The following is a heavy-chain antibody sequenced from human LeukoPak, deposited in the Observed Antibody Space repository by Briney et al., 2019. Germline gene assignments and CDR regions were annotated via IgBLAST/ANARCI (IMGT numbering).Heavy chain of an antibody. Sequence: PSETLSLTCTVSGGSISNYYWNWIRQPPGKGLEWIGYIYYSGTTNYNPSLKSRVSMSVDTSKNQFSLKLSSVTAADTAVYYCARSRPPTTVVTPWDYWGQGTLVTVSS. CDR1: GGSISNYY. CDR2: IYYSGTT. D-gene: IGHD4-23*01. J-gene: IGHJ4*02. V-gene: IGHV4-59*12. CDR3: ARSRPPTTVVTPWDY.